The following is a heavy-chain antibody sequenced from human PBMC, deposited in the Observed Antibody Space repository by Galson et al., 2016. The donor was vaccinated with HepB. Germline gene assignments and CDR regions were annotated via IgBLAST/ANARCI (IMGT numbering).Heavy chain of an antibody. D-gene: IGHD6-6*01. J-gene: IGHJ4*02. CDR3: ARDQTLAARHFDC. CDR1: GFTFRSYS. Sequence: SLRLSCAASGFTFRSYSMNWVRQAPGKGLEWVSYISDGSRTIYYADSVKGRFTISRDNAKNSLYLQMNSLRDEDTAVYYCARDQTLAARHFDCWGQGTLVTVSS. CDR2: ISDGSRTI. V-gene: IGHV3-48*02.